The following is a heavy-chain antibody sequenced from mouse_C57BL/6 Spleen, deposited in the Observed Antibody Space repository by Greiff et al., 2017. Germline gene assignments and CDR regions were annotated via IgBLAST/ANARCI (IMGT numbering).Heavy chain of an antibody. V-gene: IGHV1-61*01. CDR1: GYTFTSYW. J-gene: IGHJ4*01. D-gene: IGHD2-4*01. Sequence: QVQLQQPGAELVRPGSSVKLSCKASGYTFTSYWMDWVKQRPGQGLEWIGNIYPSDSGTHYNQKFKDKATLTVDQSSSTANMQLSSLTSEDSAVYYCARGGDYDNDAMVYWGQGTSGTVSS. CDR2: IYPSDSGT. CDR3: ARGGDYDNDAMVY.